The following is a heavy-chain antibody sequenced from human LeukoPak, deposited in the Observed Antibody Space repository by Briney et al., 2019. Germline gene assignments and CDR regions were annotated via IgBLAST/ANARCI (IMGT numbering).Heavy chain of an antibody. CDR1: GGSISSGDYY. J-gene: IGHJ3*02. Sequence: PSETLSLTCTVSGGSISSGDYYWRWIRQPPGKGLEWIGYIYYSGSTYYNPSLKSRVTISVDTSKNQFSLKLSSVTAADTAVYYCARAAAIRDAFDIWGQGTMVTVSS. CDR2: IYYSGST. V-gene: IGHV4-30-4*01. D-gene: IGHD6-25*01. CDR3: ARAAAIRDAFDI.